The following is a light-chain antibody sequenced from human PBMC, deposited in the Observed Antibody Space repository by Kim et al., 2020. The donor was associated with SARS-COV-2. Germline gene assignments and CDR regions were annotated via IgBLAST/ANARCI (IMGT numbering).Light chain of an antibody. V-gene: IGKV1D-8*02. CDR2: AAY. Sequence: SASPGDKVTITCRLTQNIARYLAWFQQRPGKAPQLLIYAAYTLHTGAPSRCSGSGSGTDFTLTITPLQSEDSATYFCQQYFDFPYTFGQGTKLEI. CDR3: QQYFDFPYT. J-gene: IGKJ2*01. CDR1: QNIARY.